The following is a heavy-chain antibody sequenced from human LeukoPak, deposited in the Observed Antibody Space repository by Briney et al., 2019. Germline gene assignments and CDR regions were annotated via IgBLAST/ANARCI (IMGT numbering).Heavy chain of an antibody. CDR3: ARGVVAGTGFGTMIYGMDV. CDR2: ISYDGINE. D-gene: IGHD6-13*01. J-gene: IGHJ6*02. Sequence: GGSLRLSCAASGLTFSRFAMHWVRQAPGKGLEWVAAISYDGINEYHADSVKGRITISRDNSKNTLYLQMNSLRAEDTAVYYCARGVVAGTGFGTMIYGMDVWGQGTTVTVSS. V-gene: IGHV3-30*04. CDR1: GLTFSRFA.